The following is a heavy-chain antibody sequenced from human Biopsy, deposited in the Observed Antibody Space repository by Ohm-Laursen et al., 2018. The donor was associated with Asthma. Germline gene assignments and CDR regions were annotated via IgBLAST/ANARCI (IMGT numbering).Heavy chain of an antibody. Sequence: LSLTCSVSGDSISTTNYWSWIRQPPGKRLEWIGSVYYSGTSYYNPSLKGRLTISVDTSKNQFSLNLGSVTAADTAVYYCARHWSGNGWQDMYNYFDPWGRGTLVTVSS. CDR1: GDSISTTNY. CDR2: VYYSGTS. D-gene: IGHD6-19*01. J-gene: IGHJ5*02. CDR3: ARHWSGNGWQDMYNYFDP. V-gene: IGHV4-39*01.